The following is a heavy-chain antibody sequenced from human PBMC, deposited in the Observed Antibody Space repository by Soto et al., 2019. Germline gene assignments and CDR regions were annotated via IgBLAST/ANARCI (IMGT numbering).Heavy chain of an antibody. D-gene: IGHD6-13*01. CDR1: GFSLTTTGVG. CDR3: AHNAGYLVY. Sequence: QITLKESGPTLVKPTQTLTLTCTCSGFSLTTTGVGVGWLRQPPGKALEWLALIYWDDDKRYSPSLKSRLTITKGTSKNQVVLTMTNMDPVDTATYFCAHNAGYLVYWGQGTLVTVSS. V-gene: IGHV2-5*02. CDR2: IYWDDDK. J-gene: IGHJ4*02.